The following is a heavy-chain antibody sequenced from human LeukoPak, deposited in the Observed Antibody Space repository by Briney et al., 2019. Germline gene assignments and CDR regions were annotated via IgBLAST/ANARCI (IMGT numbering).Heavy chain of an antibody. CDR2: ISSSSTI. V-gene: IGHV3-48*01. D-gene: IGHD2/OR15-2a*01. J-gene: IGHJ4*02. CDR3: ARGNILKVPDY. Sequence: GGSLRLSCAASGFTFSSYSMNWVRQAPGKGLEWVSYISSSSTIYYADSVKGRFTISRDNANNSLYLQMNSLRAEDTAVYYCARGNILKVPDYWGQGTLVTVSS. CDR1: GFTFSSYS.